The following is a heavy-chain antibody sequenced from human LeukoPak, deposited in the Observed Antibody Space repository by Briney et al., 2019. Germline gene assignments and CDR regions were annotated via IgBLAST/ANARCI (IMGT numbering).Heavy chain of an antibody. Sequence: GGSLRLSCAASGFSINNYGKNWVRQAPGKGLEWVSTISSGSGNTYYADSVRGRFSISRNNTNNTMFLQMNNLKDDDTAIYYFAKGMRATEAYWGQGTVVTVAS. CDR2: ISSGSGNT. CDR1: GFSINNYG. J-gene: IGHJ4*02. CDR3: AKGMRATEAY. V-gene: IGHV3-23*01.